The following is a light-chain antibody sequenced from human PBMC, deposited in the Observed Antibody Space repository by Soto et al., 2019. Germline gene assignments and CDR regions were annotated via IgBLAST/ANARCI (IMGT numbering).Light chain of an antibody. V-gene: IGKV3-15*01. CDR1: QSVSSN. J-gene: IGKJ1*01. Sequence: EIVMTQSPATLSVSPGDRATVSCRASQSVSSNLARYQQKPGQAPRLLIYGASTRATGIPARFSGSGSGTEFTLTISSLQSEDFAVYYCQQYNNWPPWTFGQGTKVEIK. CDR2: GAS. CDR3: QQYNNWPPWT.